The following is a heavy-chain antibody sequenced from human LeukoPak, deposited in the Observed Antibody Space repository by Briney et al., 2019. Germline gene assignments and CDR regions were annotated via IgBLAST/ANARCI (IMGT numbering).Heavy chain of an antibody. V-gene: IGHV4-39*01. CDR2: IYYSGST. CDR3: ARVPIVVAPHFDY. CDR1: GGSISSSSYY. D-gene: IGHD3-22*01. J-gene: IGHJ4*02. Sequence: SETLSLTCTVSGGSISSSSYYWGWIRQPPGKGLEWIGSIYYSGSTYYNPSLKSRVTISVDTSKNQFSLKLSSVTAADTAVYYCARVPIVVAPHFDYWGQGTLVTVSS.